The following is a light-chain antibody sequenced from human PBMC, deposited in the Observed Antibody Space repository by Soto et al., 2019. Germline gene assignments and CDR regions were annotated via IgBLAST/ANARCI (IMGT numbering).Light chain of an antibody. V-gene: IGKV3-11*01. J-gene: IGKJ2*01. CDR1: QSVSSY. CDR3: QLYGGSHMFS. Sequence: EIVLTQSPATLSLSPGERATLSCRASQSVSSYFSWYQQKPGQAPRLLIYDTSNRATGIPPRFSGSGSGTDCTLTISSLEPEDFAVYYCQLYGGSHMFSFGQGTKLEIK. CDR2: DTS.